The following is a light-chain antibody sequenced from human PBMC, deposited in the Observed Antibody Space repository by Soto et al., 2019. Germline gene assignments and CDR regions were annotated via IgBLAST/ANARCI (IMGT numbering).Light chain of an antibody. V-gene: IGKV3-15*01. Sequence: EMVVAQSPATLSVSPGERATRSCRASQGVGGYVAWYRQRAGQAPRLLLYGASIRAAGIPARFRGSGSGTAFTPTTSSLQPQDFAPYYCQHHGNWPPITFGPGTRLEIK. CDR3: QHHGNWPPIT. CDR2: GAS. CDR1: QGVGGY. J-gene: IGKJ5*01.